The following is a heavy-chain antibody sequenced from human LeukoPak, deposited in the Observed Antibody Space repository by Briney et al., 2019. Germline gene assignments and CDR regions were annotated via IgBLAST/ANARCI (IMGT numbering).Heavy chain of an antibody. CDR3: AKEAYSGYDWEFDY. J-gene: IGHJ4*02. V-gene: IGHV3-74*01. CDR2: INTDGSSP. D-gene: IGHD5-12*01. Sequence: GRSLRLSCAASGFTFSAYWMHWVRQAPGKGLVWVSRINTDGSSPTYAASVKGRFTISRDDAKNTLYLQMNSLRAEDTAVYYCAKEAYSGYDWEFDYWGQGTLVTVSS. CDR1: GFTFSAYW.